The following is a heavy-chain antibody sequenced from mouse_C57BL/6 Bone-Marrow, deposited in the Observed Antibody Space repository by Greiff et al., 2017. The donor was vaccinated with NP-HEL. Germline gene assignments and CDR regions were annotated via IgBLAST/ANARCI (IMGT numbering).Heavy chain of an antibody. Sequence: QVQLKESGPELVKPGASVKISCKASGYAFSSSWMNWVKQRPGKGLEWIGRIYPGDGDTNYNGKFKGKATLTADKSSSTAYMQLSSLTSEDSAVYFCAREKTAQADYWGQGTTLTVSS. CDR3: AREKTAQADY. V-gene: IGHV1-82*01. J-gene: IGHJ2*01. CDR1: GYAFSSSW. D-gene: IGHD3-2*02. CDR2: IYPGDGDT.